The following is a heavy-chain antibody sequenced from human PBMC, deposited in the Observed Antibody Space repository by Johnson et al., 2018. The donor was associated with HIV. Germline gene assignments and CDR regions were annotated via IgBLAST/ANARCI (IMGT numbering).Heavy chain of an antibody. V-gene: IGHV3-23*04. D-gene: IGHD3-3*01. CDR2: ISGSGGST. CDR3: ARDKVLGYTFGSPRDGFDI. J-gene: IGHJ3*02. CDR1: GFTFSSYA. Sequence: VLLVESGGGLVQPGGSLRLSCAASGFTFSSYAMSWVRQAPGQGLAWVSAISGSGGSTYYAASVKGRFTLSSDNSKNTLYLKMNSLRAEDTAVYYCARDKVLGYTFGSPRDGFDIWGQGTMVTVSS.